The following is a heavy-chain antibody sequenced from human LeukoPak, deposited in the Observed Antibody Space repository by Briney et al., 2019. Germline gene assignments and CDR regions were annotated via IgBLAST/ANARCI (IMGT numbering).Heavy chain of an antibody. D-gene: IGHD1-14*01. V-gene: IGHV3-30*01. CDR1: GFTLSSYV. Sequence: GRSLRLSCAASGFTLSSYVMHWVRQAPGKGLEWVAVISYDGSNTNYGDSVKGQFTISRDNLKNTLYLQMNSLRPEDTAVYYCARGPSLTTVSYFQYWGQGILVTVSS. J-gene: IGHJ4*02. CDR3: ARGPSLTTVSYFQY. CDR2: ISYDGSNT.